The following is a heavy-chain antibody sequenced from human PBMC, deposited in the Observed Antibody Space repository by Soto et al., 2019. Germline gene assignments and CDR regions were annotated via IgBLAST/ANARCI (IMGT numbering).Heavy chain of an antibody. Sequence: LSLTCTVSGDSISSADYYWSWIRQTPGKGLEWIGHIFYSGTTYYNPSLKSRLTISVDTSKNHFSLRLTSVTAADTAVYYCARDLWVEPELYYYGMDVWGQGTTVTVSS. D-gene: IGHD1-1*01. V-gene: IGHV4-30-4*01. J-gene: IGHJ6*02. CDR1: GDSISSADYY. CDR2: IFYSGTT. CDR3: ARDLWVEPELYYYGMDV.